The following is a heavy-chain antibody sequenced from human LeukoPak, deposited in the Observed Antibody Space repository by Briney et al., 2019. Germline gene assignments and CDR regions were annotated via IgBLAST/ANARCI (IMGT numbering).Heavy chain of an antibody. J-gene: IGHJ4*02. CDR2: FSSSGTT. Sequence: PSETLSLTCSVSGDSISYFYWSWIRQAAGKGLEWIGRFSSSGTTDYNASLKSRVTMSVDTSKNQLSLKVISVTAADTAVYYCARAYSPPQWSPFDYWGQGTLVTVSS. D-gene: IGHD6-13*01. CDR1: GDSISYFY. V-gene: IGHV4-4*07. CDR3: ARAYSPPQWSPFDY.